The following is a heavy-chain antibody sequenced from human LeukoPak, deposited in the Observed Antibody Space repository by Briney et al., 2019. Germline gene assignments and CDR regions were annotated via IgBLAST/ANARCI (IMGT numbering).Heavy chain of an antibody. CDR3: ARVSQLDI. CDR2: SSSSSSTI. Sequence: GGSLRLSCAASGFTFSSYSMKWVRRAPGRGMEWVSYSSSSSSTIYYADSVKGRFNIYRDNAKNSLYLQMNSLRAEDTAVYYCARVSQLDIWGQGTMVTVSS. J-gene: IGHJ3*02. V-gene: IGHV3-48*01. CDR1: GFTFSSYS. D-gene: IGHD2-2*01.